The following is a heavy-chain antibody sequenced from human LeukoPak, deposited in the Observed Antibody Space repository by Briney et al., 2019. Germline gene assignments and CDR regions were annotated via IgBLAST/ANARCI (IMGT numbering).Heavy chain of an antibody. Sequence: SVKASCKASGGTFSSYAISWVRQAPGQGLEWMGGIIPIFGTANYAQKFQGRVTVTADESTSTAYMELSSLRSEDTAVYYCATGDDSSGYFDYWGQGTLVTVSS. CDR3: ATGDDSSGYFDY. CDR1: GGTFSSYA. J-gene: IGHJ4*02. CDR2: IIPIFGTA. D-gene: IGHD3-22*01. V-gene: IGHV1-69*01.